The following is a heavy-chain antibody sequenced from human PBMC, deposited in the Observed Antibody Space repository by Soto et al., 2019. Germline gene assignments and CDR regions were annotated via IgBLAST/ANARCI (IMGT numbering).Heavy chain of an antibody. D-gene: IGHD5-12*01. Sequence: QVQLVESGGGVVQPGRSLRLSCAASGFTFSSHAMHWVRQAPGKGPEWVAVISYDGSNKYYADSVKGRFTISRDNSKNTLYLQMNSLRAEDTTVYYCAREGGQATNRRFDYWGQGTLVTVSS. CDR2: ISYDGSNK. CDR1: GFTFSSHA. J-gene: IGHJ4*02. V-gene: IGHV3-30-3*01. CDR3: AREGGQATNRRFDY.